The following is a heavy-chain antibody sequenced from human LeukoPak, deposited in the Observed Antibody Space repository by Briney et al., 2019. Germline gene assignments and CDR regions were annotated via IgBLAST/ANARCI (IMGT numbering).Heavy chain of an antibody. CDR2: IYYSGST. J-gene: IGHJ4*02. CDR1: GGSISSSSYY. V-gene: IGHV4-39*01. CDR3: ARPAAYDSSGYYEEVLFDY. Sequence: SETLSLTCTVSGGSISSSSYYWGWIRQPPGKGLEWIGSIYYSGSTYYNPSLKSRVTISVDTSKSQFSLKLSSVTAADTAVYYCARPAAYDSSGYYEEVLFDYWGQGTLVTVSS. D-gene: IGHD3-22*01.